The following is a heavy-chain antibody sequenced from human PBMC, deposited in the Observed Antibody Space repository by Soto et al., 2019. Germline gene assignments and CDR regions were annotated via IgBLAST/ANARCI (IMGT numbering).Heavy chain of an antibody. CDR2: IDPTDSYT. Sequence: PGESLKISCKGSGYSFTNYWISWVRQMPGKGLEWMGNIDPTDSYTNYSPSFEGHVTISADKSITTVYLQWSSLEASDTAMYYCARHDIAVAGYYAFDYWGQGTLVTVSS. J-gene: IGHJ4*02. V-gene: IGHV5-10-1*01. CDR3: ARHDIAVAGYYAFDY. CDR1: GYSFTNYW. D-gene: IGHD6-19*01.